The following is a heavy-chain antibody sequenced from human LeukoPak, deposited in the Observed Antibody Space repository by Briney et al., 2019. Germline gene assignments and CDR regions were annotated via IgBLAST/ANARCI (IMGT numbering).Heavy chain of an antibody. CDR2: IYTSGST. CDR1: GGSISSYY. J-gene: IGHJ4*02. Sequence: SETLSLTCTVSGGSISSYYWSWIRQPAGKGLEWIGRIYTSGSTNYNPSLKSRVTMSVDTSKNQFSLKLSSVTAADTAVYYCARDYEYCGGDCYPGYFDYWGQGTLVTVSS. CDR3: ARDYEYCGGDCYPGYFDY. V-gene: IGHV4-4*07. D-gene: IGHD2-21*02.